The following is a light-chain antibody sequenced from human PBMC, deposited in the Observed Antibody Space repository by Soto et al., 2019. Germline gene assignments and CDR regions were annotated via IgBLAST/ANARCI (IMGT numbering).Light chain of an antibody. V-gene: IGLV2-23*01. CDR1: SSDVGSYNL. Sequence: QSVLTQPASVSGSPGQSITISCTGTSSDVGSYNLVSWYQQHPGKAPKLMIYEGSKRPSGVSNRFSGSKSGNTASLTISGLQAEDEADYYCCSYAGSRTYVVGTGTKVTVL. CDR3: CSYAGSRTYV. CDR2: EGS. J-gene: IGLJ1*01.